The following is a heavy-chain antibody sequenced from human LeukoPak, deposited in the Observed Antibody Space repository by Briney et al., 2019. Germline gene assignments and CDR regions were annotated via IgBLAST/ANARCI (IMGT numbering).Heavy chain of an antibody. D-gene: IGHD3-22*01. CDR1: GYSFTSYW. CDR2: IYPGDSDT. V-gene: IGHV5-51*01. CDR3: VKLSKYYYDSSGYYYEDNWFDP. Sequence: GESLKISCKGSGYSFTSYWIGWVRQMPGKGLEWMGIIYPGDSDTRYSPSFQGQVTISADKSISTAYLQWSSLKASDTAMYYCVKLSKYYYDSSGYYYEDNWFDPWGQGTLVTVSS. J-gene: IGHJ5*02.